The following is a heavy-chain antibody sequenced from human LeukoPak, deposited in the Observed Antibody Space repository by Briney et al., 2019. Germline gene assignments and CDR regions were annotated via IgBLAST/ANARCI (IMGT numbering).Heavy chain of an antibody. J-gene: IGHJ4*02. D-gene: IGHD3-22*01. CDR2: ISAYNGNT. CDR3: ASVSRDSSGYYPFDS. V-gene: IGHV1-18*01. CDR1: GYTFTSYG. Sequence: ASVKVSCKASGYTFTSYGISWVRQAPGQGLEWMGWISAYNGNTNYAQKLQGRVTMTTDTSTSTAYMELRSLRSDDTAVYYCASVSRDSSGYYPFDSWGQGTLVTVSS.